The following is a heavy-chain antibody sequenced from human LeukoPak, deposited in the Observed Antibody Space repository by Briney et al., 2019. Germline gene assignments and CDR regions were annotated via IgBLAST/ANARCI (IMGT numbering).Heavy chain of an antibody. CDR1: GFTFSDYG. CDR3: AKPPGGSGDYFDY. J-gene: IGHJ4*02. V-gene: IGHV3-23*01. D-gene: IGHD3-10*01. CDR2: ISGSGGST. Sequence: GGSLRLSCAAAGFTFSDYGMNWVRQAPGKGLEWVSAISGSGGSTYYADSVKGRFTISRDNSKNTLYLQMNSLRAEDTAIYYCAKPPGGSGDYFDYWGQGTLVTVSA.